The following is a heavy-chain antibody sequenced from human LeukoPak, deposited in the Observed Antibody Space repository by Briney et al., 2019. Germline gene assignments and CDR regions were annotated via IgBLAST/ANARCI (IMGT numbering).Heavy chain of an antibody. Sequence: GGSLRLSCAASAFTFSNYWMSWVRQAPGKGLEWVANIKEDGSEINYVDSVKGRFTISRDNAKNSLYLQMNSLRVDDTAVYYCAKDRGYPTFDYWGQGTLVTVSS. CDR1: AFTFSNYW. V-gene: IGHV3-7*01. J-gene: IGHJ4*02. D-gene: IGHD3-10*01. CDR3: AKDRGYPTFDY. CDR2: IKEDGSEI.